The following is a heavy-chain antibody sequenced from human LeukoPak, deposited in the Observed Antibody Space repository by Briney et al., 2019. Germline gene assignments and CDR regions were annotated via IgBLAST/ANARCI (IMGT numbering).Heavy chain of an antibody. CDR1: GFTFSSYA. V-gene: IGHV3-23*01. CDR2: ISHSGTPT. J-gene: IGHJ3*02. D-gene: IGHD3-10*01. Sequence: GGSLRLSCAASGFTFSSYAMSWVRQAPGKGLEWVSSISHSGTPTYYADSVRGRFTISRDNSKNTLYLQMNSLRAEDTAVYYCAKEGLWFGELPDAFDIWGQGTMVTVSS. CDR3: AKEGLWFGELPDAFDI.